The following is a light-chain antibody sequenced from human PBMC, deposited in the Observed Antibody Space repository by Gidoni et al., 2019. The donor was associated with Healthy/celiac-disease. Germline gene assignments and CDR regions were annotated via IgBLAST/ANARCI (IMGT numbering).Light chain of an antibody. CDR3: QQYNSYSWT. V-gene: IGKV1-5*03. CDR1: QSISSW. Sequence: DIQITQSPSTLSASVGDRVTITCRASQSISSWLAWYQQKPGKAPKLLIDKASSLESGVPSRCSGSGSGTEFTITISSLQPDDFATYYCQQYNSYSWTFGQGTKVEIK. J-gene: IGKJ1*01. CDR2: KAS.